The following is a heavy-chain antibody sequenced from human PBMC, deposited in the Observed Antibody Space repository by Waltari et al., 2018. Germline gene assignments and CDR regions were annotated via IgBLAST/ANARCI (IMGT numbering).Heavy chain of an antibody. V-gene: IGHV3-7*01. J-gene: IGHJ4*02. Sequence: EVQLVESGGGLVQPGGSLRLSCAASGFTFSSYWMSWVRQAPGKGLEWVANIKQDGSEKYYVDSVKGRFTSSRDNAKNSLYLQMNSLRAEDTAVYYCARVQSSGWYHYFDYWGQGTLVTVSS. CDR3: ARVQSSGWYHYFDY. CDR2: IKQDGSEK. CDR1: GFTFSSYW. D-gene: IGHD6-19*01.